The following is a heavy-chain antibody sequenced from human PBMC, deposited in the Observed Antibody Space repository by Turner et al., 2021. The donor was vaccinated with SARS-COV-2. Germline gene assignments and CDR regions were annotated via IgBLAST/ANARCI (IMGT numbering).Heavy chain of an antibody. CDR3: VNLLSIEPYVWGSYRVANAFDI. D-gene: IGHD3-16*02. CDR1: GFTFSSYG. V-gene: IGHV3-30*18. Sequence: QVQLVESGGGVVQPGRSLRLSCAASGFTFSSYGMHWVRQAPGKGLEWVAVISYDGSNKSYADSVKGRFTISRDNSKNTLYVQMNSLRAEDTAVYYCVNLLSIEPYVWGSYRVANAFDIWGQGTMVTVSS. J-gene: IGHJ3*02. CDR2: ISYDGSNK.